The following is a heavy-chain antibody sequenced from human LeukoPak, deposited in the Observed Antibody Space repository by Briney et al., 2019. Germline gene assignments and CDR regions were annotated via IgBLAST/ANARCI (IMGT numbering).Heavy chain of an antibody. V-gene: IGHV4-59*01. D-gene: IGHD6-6*01. CDR3: ARAIYRSSSGDFDY. J-gene: IGHJ4*02. CDR1: GGSISSYY. Sequence: SETLSLTCTVSGGSISSYYWSWIRQPPGKGLEWIGYIYYSGSTNYNPSLKSRVTISVDTSKNQFSLKLSSVTAADTAVYYCARAIYRSSSGDFDYWGQGTLVTVSS. CDR2: IYYSGST.